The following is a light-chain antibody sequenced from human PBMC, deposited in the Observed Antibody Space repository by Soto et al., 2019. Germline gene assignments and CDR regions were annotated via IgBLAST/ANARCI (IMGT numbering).Light chain of an antibody. CDR1: QSVSSN. V-gene: IGKV3-15*01. CDR3: QQYNNWHPWT. Sequence: EIVMTQSPATLSVSPGERATLSCRASQSVSSNLAWYQQKPGQAPRLLIYRAYTRATGIPARFSGSGSGTEFTLTISSLQSEDFAVYYCQQYNNWHPWTFGQGTKVEIK. CDR2: RAY. J-gene: IGKJ1*01.